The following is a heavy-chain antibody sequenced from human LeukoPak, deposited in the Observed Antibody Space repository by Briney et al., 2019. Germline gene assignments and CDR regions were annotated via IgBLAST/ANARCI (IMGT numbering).Heavy chain of an antibody. CDR2: SNSDGSST. CDR3: ARGSRALIWFGDDAFDI. Sequence: PGGSLRLSCAASGFTFSSYAMHWVRQAPGKGLVWVSRSNSDGSSTSYADSVKGRFSISRDNAKKKLYLQMNSLRAEDTAVYYCARGSRALIWFGDDAFDIWGPGTMVTVSS. CDR1: GFTFSSYA. D-gene: IGHD3-10*01. V-gene: IGHV3-74*01. J-gene: IGHJ3*02.